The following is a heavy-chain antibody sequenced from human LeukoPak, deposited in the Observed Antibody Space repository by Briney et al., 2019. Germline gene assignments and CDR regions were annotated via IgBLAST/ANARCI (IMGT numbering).Heavy chain of an antibody. J-gene: IGHJ6*03. D-gene: IGHD2-2*01. CDR2: INDDGSKT. CDR1: GFTFSSYW. CDR3: AAPGCSSACYYYMDV. Sequence: GGSLRLSCAASGFTFSSYWMHWVRQAPGKGLVWVSRINDDGSKTTYADSVKGRFTISRDNAKNTLYLQMNSLRAEDTAVYYCAAPGCSSACYYYMDVWGKGTTVTVS. V-gene: IGHV3-74*03.